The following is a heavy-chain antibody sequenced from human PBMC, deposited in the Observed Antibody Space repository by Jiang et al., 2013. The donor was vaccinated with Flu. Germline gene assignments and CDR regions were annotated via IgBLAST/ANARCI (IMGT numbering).Heavy chain of an antibody. CDR2: TYYRSKWFT. CDR3: AKAVDETNLAGFDY. D-gene: IGHD2-8*01. J-gene: IGHJ4*02. V-gene: IGHV6-1*01. CDR1: GQCVYYSGT. Sequence: QTLSLTCASLRGQCVYYSGTWNWIRQSPLRGLEWLGRTYYRSKWFTDYADSVKGRITIYPDTSSNHFSLDLTSVSPDDAAVYFCAKAVDETNLAGFDYWGQGSLVTVSS.